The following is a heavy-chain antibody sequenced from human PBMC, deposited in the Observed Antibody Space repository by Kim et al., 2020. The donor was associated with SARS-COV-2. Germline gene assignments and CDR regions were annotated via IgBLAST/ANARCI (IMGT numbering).Heavy chain of an antibody. CDR2: INSDGTTI. D-gene: IGHD1-26*01. J-gene: IGHJ4*02. Sequence: GGSLRLSCAASGFTFSDSWMHWVRQTPEKGLLWVSRINSDGTTIQYADSVRGRFTISRDNAKNTLYLQMNSLRAEDLAVYYCARGSGNLGFDYWGQG. V-gene: IGHV3-74*01. CDR3: ARGSGNLGFDY. CDR1: GFTFSDSW.